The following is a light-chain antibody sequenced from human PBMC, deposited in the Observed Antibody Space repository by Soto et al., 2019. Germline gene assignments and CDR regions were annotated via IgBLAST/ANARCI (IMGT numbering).Light chain of an antibody. CDR2: GAS. Sequence: EIVMTQSPATLSVSPGERATLSCRASQSVSSNLAWYQQKPGQAPRLLISGASTRATGIPARFSVSGPGTDFTLPIGSLQSEAFAVYYCQQYNNWPLTSGGGSKV. V-gene: IGKV3-15*01. CDR3: QQYNNWPLT. J-gene: IGKJ4*01. CDR1: QSVSSN.